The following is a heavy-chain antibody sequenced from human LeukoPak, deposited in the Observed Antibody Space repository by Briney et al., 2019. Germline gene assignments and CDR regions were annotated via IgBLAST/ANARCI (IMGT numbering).Heavy chain of an antibody. CDR1: GGSISSYY. CDR3: ASAGGSGSYHGRFDY. CDR2: IYYSGST. J-gene: IGHJ4*02. V-gene: IGHV4-59*01. Sequence: SETLSLTCTVSGGSISSYYWSWIRQPPGKGLEWIGYIYYSGSTNYNSSLKSRVTISVDTSKNQFSLKLSSVTAADTAVYYCASAGGSGSYHGRFDYWGQGTLVTVSS. D-gene: IGHD1-26*01.